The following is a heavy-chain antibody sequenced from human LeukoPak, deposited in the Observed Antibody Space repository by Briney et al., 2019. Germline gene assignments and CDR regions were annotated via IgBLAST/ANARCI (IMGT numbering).Heavy chain of an antibody. V-gene: IGHV3-9*03. D-gene: IGHD3-22*01. CDR2: ISWNSGSI. CDR3: AKGKFYYDSSGYPNDAFDI. CDR1: GFTFDDYA. Sequence: GGSPRLSCAASGFTFDDYAMHWVRQAPGKGLEWVSGISWNSGSIGYADSVKGRFTISRDNAKNSLYLQMNSLRAEDMALYYCAKGKFYYDSSGYPNDAFDIWGQGTMVTVSS. J-gene: IGHJ3*02.